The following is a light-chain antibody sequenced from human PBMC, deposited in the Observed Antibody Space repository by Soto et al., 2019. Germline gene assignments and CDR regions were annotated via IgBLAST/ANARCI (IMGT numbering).Light chain of an antibody. CDR3: SSYTSSSTHYV. CDR2: EVS. V-gene: IGLV2-14*01. J-gene: IGLJ1*01. CDR1: SSDVGGYNY. Sequence: QSALTQPASVSGSRGQSITISCTGTSSDVGGYNYVSWYQQHPGKAPKLMIYEVSNRPSGVSNRFSGSKSGNTASLTISGLQAEDEADYYCSSYTSSSTHYVFGTGTKLTVL.